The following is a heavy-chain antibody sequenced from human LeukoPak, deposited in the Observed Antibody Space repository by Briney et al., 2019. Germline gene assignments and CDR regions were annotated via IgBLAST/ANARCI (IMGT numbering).Heavy chain of an antibody. CDR1: GGSISSYY. V-gene: IGHV4-59*01. D-gene: IGHD3-16*01. CDR2: IYYSGST. Sequence: SETLSLTCTVSGGSISSYYWSWIRQPPGKGLEWIGYIYYSGSTNYNPSLKSRVTISVDTSKNQFSLKLSSVTAADTAVYYCARSASGGPFDYWGQGTLVTVSS. J-gene: IGHJ4*02. CDR3: ARSASGGPFDY.